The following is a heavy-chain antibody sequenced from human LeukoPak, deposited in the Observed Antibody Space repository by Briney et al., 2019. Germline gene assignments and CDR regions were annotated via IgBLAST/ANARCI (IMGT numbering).Heavy chain of an antibody. CDR2: ISAYNGNT. Sequence: ASVKVSCKASGYTFTSYGISWVRQAPGQGLEWMGWISAYNGNTNYAQKLQGRVTMTTDTSTSTAYMELRSLRSDDTAVYYCAREGSYCDGGDCYSFDFWGQGTLVTVSS. J-gene: IGHJ4*02. CDR3: AREGSYCDGGDCYSFDF. D-gene: IGHD2-21*02. V-gene: IGHV1-18*01. CDR1: GYTFTSYG.